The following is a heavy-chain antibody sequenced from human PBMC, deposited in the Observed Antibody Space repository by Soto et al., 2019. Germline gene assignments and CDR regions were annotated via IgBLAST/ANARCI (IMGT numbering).Heavy chain of an antibody. V-gene: IGHV3-15*07. CDR2: IKSKTDGGTT. J-gene: IGHJ4*02. Sequence: EVQLVESGGGLVKPGGSLRLSCAASGFTYSNAWMNWVRQAPGKGLEWVGRIKSKTDGGTTDYAAPVKGRFTISRDDSKNTLYLQMNSLKTEDTAVYYCTTIFGVVISVGQTDYWGQGTLVTVSS. D-gene: IGHD3-3*01. CDR3: TTIFGVVISVGQTDY. CDR1: GFTYSNAW.